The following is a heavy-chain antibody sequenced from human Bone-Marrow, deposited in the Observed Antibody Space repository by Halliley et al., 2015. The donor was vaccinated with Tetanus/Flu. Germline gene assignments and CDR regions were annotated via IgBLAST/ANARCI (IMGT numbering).Heavy chain of an antibody. V-gene: IGHV3-53*04. CDR3: AGGARWLQFDY. CDR2: IYPGGSQ. Sequence: LGWFSVIYPGGSQLYSGTVKGRFTVTSRNSENTLYLQMNSLSPEDTAVYYWAGGARWLQFDYWGQGTLVTVSS. D-gene: IGHD3-16*01. J-gene: IGHJ4*02.